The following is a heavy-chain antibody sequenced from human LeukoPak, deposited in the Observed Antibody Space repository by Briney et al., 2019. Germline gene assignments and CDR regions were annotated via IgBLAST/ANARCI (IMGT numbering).Heavy chain of an antibody. D-gene: IGHD2-2*01. CDR3: ARMSTWYCSSTSCYFDY. J-gene: IGHJ4*02. Sequence: GASVKVSCKASGGTFSSYAISWVRQAPGQGLEWMGGIIPIFGTANYAQKFQGRVTITTDESTSTAYMELSSLRSEDTAVYYCARMSTWYCSSTSCYFDYWGQGTLVTVS. CDR1: GGTFSSYA. CDR2: IIPIFGTA. V-gene: IGHV1-69*05.